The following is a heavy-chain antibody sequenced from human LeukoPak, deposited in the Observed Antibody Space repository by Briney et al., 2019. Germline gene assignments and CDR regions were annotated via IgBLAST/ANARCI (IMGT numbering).Heavy chain of an antibody. CDR1: GYTFTGYY. V-gene: IGHV1-2*02. CDR3: AKTLGGFLDY. J-gene: IGHJ4*02. Sequence: ASVKVSCKASGYTFTGYYMHWVRQAPGQGLEWMGWINPNSGRTNYAQKFQGRVTMTRDTSISTAYMELTRLTSDDTAVYYCAKTLGGFLDYWGQGTLVTVSS. CDR2: INPNSGRT.